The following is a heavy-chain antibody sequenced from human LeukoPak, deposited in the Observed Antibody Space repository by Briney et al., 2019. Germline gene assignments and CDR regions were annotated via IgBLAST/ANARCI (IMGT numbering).Heavy chain of an antibody. CDR1: GGSFSGYY. Sequence: PSETLSLTCAVYGGSFSGYYWSWIRQPPGKGLEWMGEINHSGSTNYNPSLKSRVTISVDTSKNQFSLKLSSVTAADTAVYYCARSITMVRGVLPWGQGTLVTVSS. CDR3: ARSITMVRGVLP. J-gene: IGHJ5*02. V-gene: IGHV4-34*01. CDR2: INHSGST. D-gene: IGHD3-10*01.